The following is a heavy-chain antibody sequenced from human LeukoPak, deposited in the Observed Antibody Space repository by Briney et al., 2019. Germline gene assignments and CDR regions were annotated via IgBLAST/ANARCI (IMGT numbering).Heavy chain of an antibody. Sequence: PGGSRRLSCEAPGFTFSSYARSWFRKVQGKGLEWVSAISGSGGSTYYADSVKGRFTISRDNSKNTLYLQMNSLGAEDTAVYYCAKQIAVAGTGDYFDYWGQGTLVTVSS. J-gene: IGHJ4*02. V-gene: IGHV3-23*01. D-gene: IGHD6-19*01. CDR3: AKQIAVAGTGDYFDY. CDR1: GFTFSSYA. CDR2: ISGSGGST.